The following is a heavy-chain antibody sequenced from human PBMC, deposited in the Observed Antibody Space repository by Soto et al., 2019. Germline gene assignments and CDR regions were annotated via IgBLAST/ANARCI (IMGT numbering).Heavy chain of an antibody. D-gene: IGHD1-26*01. J-gene: IGHJ4*02. CDR3: AKGNGYYFY. Sequence: PSETLSLTCTVSGGSISNFYWSWIRQSPGKGLEWIGYIYYSGSANYNPSLQSRVSISIDTSKDQFSLKLSSVTAADTAIYYCAKGNGYYFYWGPGTLVTVSS. CDR1: GGSISNFY. V-gene: IGHV4-59*08. CDR2: IYYSGSA.